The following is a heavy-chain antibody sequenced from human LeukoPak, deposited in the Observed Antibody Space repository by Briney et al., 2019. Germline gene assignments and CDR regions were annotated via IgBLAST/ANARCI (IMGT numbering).Heavy chain of an antibody. D-gene: IGHD6-25*01. V-gene: IGHV3-23*01. CDR3: AKDHNGYPDAFDI. J-gene: IGHJ3*02. Sequence: GGSLRLSCAASGFTFSSYGMSWVRQAPGKGLEWVSAISGSGGSTYYADSVKGRFTISRDNSKNTLYLQMNSLRAEDTAVYYCAKDHNGYPDAFDIWGQGTMVTVSS. CDR1: GFTFSSYG. CDR2: ISGSGGST.